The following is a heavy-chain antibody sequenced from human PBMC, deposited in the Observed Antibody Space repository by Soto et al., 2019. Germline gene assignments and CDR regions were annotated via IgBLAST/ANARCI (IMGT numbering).Heavy chain of an antibody. D-gene: IGHD5-18*01. Sequence: GVSLRLSYAAAGFTFGSYAMNWVRQAPGKGLEWVSYISSSSSTIYYADSVKGRFTISRDNAKNSLYLQMNSLRAEDTAVYYCARDHGPYSYGSSYWGQGTLVTVSS. J-gene: IGHJ4*02. V-gene: IGHV3-48*01. CDR2: ISSSSSTI. CDR1: GFTFGSYA. CDR3: ARDHGPYSYGSSY.